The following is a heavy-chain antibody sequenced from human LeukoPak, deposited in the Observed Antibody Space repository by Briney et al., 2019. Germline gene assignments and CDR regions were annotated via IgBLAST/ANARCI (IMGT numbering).Heavy chain of an antibody. J-gene: IGHJ4*02. D-gene: IGHD3-10*01. Sequence: SETLSLTCTVSGGSISSYYWSWIRQPAGKGLEWIGRIYTSGSTNYNPSLKSRVTMSLDTSKNQFSLKLSSVTAADTAVYYCARGRYYGSGSKSFGYWGQGTLVTVSS. V-gene: IGHV4-4*07. CDR3: ARGRYYGSGSKSFGY. CDR2: IYTSGST. CDR1: GGSISSYY.